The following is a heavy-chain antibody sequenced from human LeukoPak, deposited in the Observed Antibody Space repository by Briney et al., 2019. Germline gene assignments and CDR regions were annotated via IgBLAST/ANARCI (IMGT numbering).Heavy chain of an antibody. CDR3: ASQAAAGTTGGDY. Sequence: ASVKVSCKASGGTFSSYAISWVRQAPGQGLEWMRGIIPIFGTANYAQKFQGRVTITTDESTSTAYMELSSLRSEDTAVYYCASQAAAGTTGGDYWGQGTLVTVSS. CDR1: GGTFSSYA. CDR2: IIPIFGTA. V-gene: IGHV1-69*05. D-gene: IGHD6-13*01. J-gene: IGHJ4*02.